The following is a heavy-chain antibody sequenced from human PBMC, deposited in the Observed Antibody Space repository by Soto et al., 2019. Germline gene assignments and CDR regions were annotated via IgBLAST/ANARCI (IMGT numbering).Heavy chain of an antibody. D-gene: IGHD2-2*02. V-gene: IGHV1-2*02. CDR2: INPNSGGT. Sequence: ASVXVSCKASGYTFTGYYVHCCLQAPGQGLEWMGWINPNSGGTNYAQKFQGRVTMTRDKSISTAYMELSRLRSDDTAVYYCARSKSTRIGGLYMEVWGQGTTVTVYS. J-gene: IGHJ6*01. CDR1: GYTFTGYY. CDR3: ARSKSTRIGGLYMEV.